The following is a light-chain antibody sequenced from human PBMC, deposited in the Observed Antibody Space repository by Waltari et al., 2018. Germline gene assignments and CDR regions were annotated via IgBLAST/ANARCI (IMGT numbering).Light chain of an antibody. Sequence: IMLTQSLGTLSLSPGERATLSCRASQSISRYLAWYQQKPGQAPRLLIYGASTRATGIPDRFSGSGSGTDFSLTISGLVPEDSAVYYCQHHFRLPATFGQGTKVEIK. V-gene: IGKV3-20*01. CDR2: GAS. CDR1: QSISRY. J-gene: IGKJ1*01. CDR3: QHHFRLPAT.